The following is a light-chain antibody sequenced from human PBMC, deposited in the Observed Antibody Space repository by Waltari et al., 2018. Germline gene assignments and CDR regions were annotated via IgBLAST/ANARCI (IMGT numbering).Light chain of an antibody. CDR2: GNR. CDR3: QSYDSSLSVV. CDR1: SSNIGAGYD. J-gene: IGLJ2*01. V-gene: IGLV1-40*01. Sequence: QSVLTQPPSVSGAPGQRVTISCTGSSSNIGAGYDVHWYQQLPGTAPKPLIHGNRNRPSGVPDLFSGSKSGTSSSLAITGLQAEDEAYYYCQSYDSSLSVVFGGGTKLTVL.